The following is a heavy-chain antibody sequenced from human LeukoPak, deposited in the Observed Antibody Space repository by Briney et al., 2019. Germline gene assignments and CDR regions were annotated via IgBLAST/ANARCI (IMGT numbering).Heavy chain of an antibody. D-gene: IGHD6-13*01. CDR3: ARAAGTFDPFDY. Sequence: SETLSLTCTVSGGSISSYYWSWLRQPPGKGLEWIGYIYYSGSTNYNPSLKSRVTISVDTSKNQFSLKLSSVTAADTAVYYCARAAGTFDPFDYWGQGTLVTVSS. J-gene: IGHJ4*02. CDR1: GGSISSYY. CDR2: IYYSGST. V-gene: IGHV4-59*01.